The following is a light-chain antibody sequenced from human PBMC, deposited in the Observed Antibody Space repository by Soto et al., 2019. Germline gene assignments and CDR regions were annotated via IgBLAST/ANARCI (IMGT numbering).Light chain of an antibody. Sequence: SALTQPASVSGSPGQSITISCTGTSSDVGGYNYVSWYQQHPGKAPKLMIYDVSNRHSGVSNRFSGSKSGNTASLTISGIQAEDEADYYCSSYTSSSTYVFGTGTKLTVL. CDR1: SSDVGGYNY. J-gene: IGLJ1*01. CDR2: DVS. V-gene: IGLV2-14*01. CDR3: SSYTSSSTYV.